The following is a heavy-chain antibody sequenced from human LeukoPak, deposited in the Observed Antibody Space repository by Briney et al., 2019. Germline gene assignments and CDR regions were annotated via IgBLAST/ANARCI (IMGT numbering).Heavy chain of an antibody. J-gene: IGHJ5*02. D-gene: IGHD2-2*01. CDR2: IRYDGSNK. CDR3: AKDTRVVVPAASHWFDP. V-gene: IGHV3-30*02. Sequence: GGSLRLSCAASGFTFSSYGMHWVRQAPGKGLEWVAFIRYDGSNKYYADSVKGRFTISRDNSKNTLYLQMNSLRAEDTAVYYCAKDTRVVVPAASHWFDPWGQGTLVTV. CDR1: GFTFSSYG.